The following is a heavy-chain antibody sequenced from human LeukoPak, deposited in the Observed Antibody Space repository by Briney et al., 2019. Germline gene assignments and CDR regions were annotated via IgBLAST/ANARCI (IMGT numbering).Heavy chain of an antibody. CDR1: GGSFSGYY. Sequence: SETLSLTCAVNGGSFSGYYWSWIRQSPGKGLEWIGKIYHGGSTNYNPSLKSRVTMSVDTSKNQFSLNLSSVTAADTAVYYCARGLEDYNQLLLYYFDYWGQGTLVSVSS. D-gene: IGHD2-2*01. CDR2: IYHGGST. V-gene: IGHV4-34*01. CDR3: ARGLEDYNQLLLYYFDY. J-gene: IGHJ4*02.